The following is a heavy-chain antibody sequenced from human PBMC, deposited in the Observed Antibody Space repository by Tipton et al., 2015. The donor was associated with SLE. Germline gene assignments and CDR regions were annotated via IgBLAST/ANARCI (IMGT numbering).Heavy chain of an antibody. D-gene: IGHD3-10*01. CDR2: INHSGST. Sequence: TLSLTCAVYGGSFSGYYWSWIRQLPGKGLEWIGEINHSGSTNYNPSLKSRVTISVDTSKNQFSLKLSSVTAADTAVYYCARGLMVRGVKVDYWGQGTLVTVSS. V-gene: IGHV4-34*01. CDR1: GGSFSGYY. J-gene: IGHJ4*02. CDR3: ARGLMVRGVKVDY.